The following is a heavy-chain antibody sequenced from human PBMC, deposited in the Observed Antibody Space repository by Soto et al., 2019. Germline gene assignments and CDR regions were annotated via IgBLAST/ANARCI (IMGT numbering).Heavy chain of an antibody. D-gene: IGHD5-12*01. CDR3: AKDPASGYDLGAYYYGMDV. J-gene: IGHJ6*02. CDR1: GFTFSSYA. V-gene: IGHV3-30*18. CDR2: ISYDGSNK. Sequence: GGSLRLSCAASGFTFSSYAMSWVRQAPGKGLERVAVISYDGSNKYYADSVKGRFTISRDNSKNTLYLQMNSLRAEDTAVYYCAKDPASGYDLGAYYYGMDVWGQGTTVTVSS.